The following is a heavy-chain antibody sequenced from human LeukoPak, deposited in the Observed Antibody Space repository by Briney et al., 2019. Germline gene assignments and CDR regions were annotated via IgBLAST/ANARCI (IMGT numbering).Heavy chain of an antibody. D-gene: IGHD3-22*01. CDR2: IIPIFGTA. CDR1: GGTFNSYA. CDR3: ARDMGYYDSSGSFSLDI. J-gene: IGHJ3*02. V-gene: IGHV1-69*05. Sequence: TSVKVSCKASGGTFNSYAISWVRQAPGQGLEWMGRIIPIFGTANYAQKFQGRVTITTDESTSTAYMELSSLRSEDTAVYYCARDMGYYDSSGSFSLDIWGQGTMVTVSS.